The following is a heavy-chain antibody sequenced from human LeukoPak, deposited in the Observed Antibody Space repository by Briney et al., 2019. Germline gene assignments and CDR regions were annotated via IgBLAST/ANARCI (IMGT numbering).Heavy chain of an antibody. J-gene: IGHJ4*02. CDR2: ISGGDGNT. Sequence: ASVKVSCKTSGYTFSTYGIQWVRQAPGQRLEWMGWISGGDGNTKFSQKFQGRVTITRDTSASSSYMELSSLRSEDTAVYYCARSYIVVVPAVYFDYWGQGTLVTVSS. CDR1: GYTFSTYG. CDR3: ARSYIVVVPAVYFDY. V-gene: IGHV1-3*01. D-gene: IGHD2-2*01.